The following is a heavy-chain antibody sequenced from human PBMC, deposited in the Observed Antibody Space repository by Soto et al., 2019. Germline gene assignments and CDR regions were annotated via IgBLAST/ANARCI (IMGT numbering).Heavy chain of an antibody. Sequence: PAATLSLTCNVSGGYISSAYWSWIRQPAGKGMEWIGRIYTSGSTNYNPSLKSRVTMSVDTSKNQFSLKLSSVTAADTAVYYCARGASGVVGPAAMSGRFDPWGQGTLVPVS. CDR2: IYTSGST. CDR3: ARGASGVVGPAAMSGRFDP. D-gene: IGHD2-2*01. J-gene: IGHJ5*02. CDR1: GGYISSAY. V-gene: IGHV4-4*07.